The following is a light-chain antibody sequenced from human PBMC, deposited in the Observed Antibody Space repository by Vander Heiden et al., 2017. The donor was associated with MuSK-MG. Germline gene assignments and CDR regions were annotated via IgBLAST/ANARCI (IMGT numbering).Light chain of an antibody. CDR1: QSVSSN. Sequence: EIVMTQSPATLSVSPGERATLSCRASQSVSSNLAWYQQKPGQAPRLLIYGASTRATGSPARFSGSGSGTEFTLTISSLQSEDFAVYYCQQDNNWPPGFTFGPGTKVDIK. V-gene: IGKV3-15*01. CDR2: GAS. CDR3: QQDNNWPPGFT. J-gene: IGKJ3*01.